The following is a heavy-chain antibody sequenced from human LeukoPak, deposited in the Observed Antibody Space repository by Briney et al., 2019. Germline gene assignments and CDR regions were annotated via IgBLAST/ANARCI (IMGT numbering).Heavy chain of an antibody. Sequence: ASVKVSCKASGYTFTGCYMHWVRQAPGQGLEWMGWINPNSGGTNYAQKFQGRVTMTRDTSISTAYMELSRLRSDDTAVYYCARVYYGSGSYYNVELDYWGQGTLVTVSS. CDR2: INPNSGGT. D-gene: IGHD3-10*01. CDR1: GYTFTGCY. V-gene: IGHV1-2*02. J-gene: IGHJ4*02. CDR3: ARVYYGSGSYYNVELDY.